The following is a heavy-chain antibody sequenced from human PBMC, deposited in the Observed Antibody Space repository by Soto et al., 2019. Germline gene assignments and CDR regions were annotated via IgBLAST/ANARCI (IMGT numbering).Heavy chain of an antibody. Sequence: QVQLVQSGAEVRNPGASVQVSCTASGYIFTSYGISWVRQAPGQGLEWMGWISSYNGNTNYAQKVQGRVTMTTDKSATTTYMELRSLTSDDTAVYYCTRGPRYCSTSMCFSGVTWFDPWGQGTLVTVSS. CDR2: ISSYNGNT. V-gene: IGHV1-18*01. CDR1: GYIFTSYG. J-gene: IGHJ5*02. D-gene: IGHD2-2*01. CDR3: TRGPRYCSTSMCFSGVTWFDP.